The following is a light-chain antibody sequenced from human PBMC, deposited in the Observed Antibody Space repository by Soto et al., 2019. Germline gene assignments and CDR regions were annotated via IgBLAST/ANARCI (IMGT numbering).Light chain of an antibody. CDR3: VQDYNYPIT. J-gene: IGKJ5*01. CDR1: QGIRSA. V-gene: IGKV1-6*01. CDR2: AAS. Sequence: IQMTQSPSSLSASVGDRVTLTCRASQGIRSALAWYQQKPGQAPKVVIYAASILQSGVPPRFSGSGSGAEFTLTISSLHTEDFATYYCVQDYNYPITFGQGTRLDIK.